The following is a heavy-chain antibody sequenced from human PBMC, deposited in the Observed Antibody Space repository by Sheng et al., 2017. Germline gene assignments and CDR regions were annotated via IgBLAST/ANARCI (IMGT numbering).Heavy chain of an antibody. CDR2: SNPEGVT. Sequence: QVRLVQSGAEVEKPGASVKVSCKASGYTFTDYYMDGCDRPLGKGLSGWDGSNPEGVTKYAXKFQGRVTMTRDTSITTAYMELSSLRPDDTAVYYCTAKLGLVGWGQGDNGSPSLQ. D-gene: IGHD6-6*01. CDR1: GYTFTDYY. J-gene: IGHJ3*01. V-gene: IGHV1-2*02. CDR3: TAKLGLVG.